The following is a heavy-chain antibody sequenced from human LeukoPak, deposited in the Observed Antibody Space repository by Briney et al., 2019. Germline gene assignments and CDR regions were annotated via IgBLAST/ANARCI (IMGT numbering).Heavy chain of an antibody. Sequence: SVKVSCKASGGTFSGYAICWVRQAPGQGLEWMGGIIPIFGTANYAQKFQGRVTITADESTSTAYMELSSLRSEDTAVYYCARDSDSYYGSGSYYPADYYYGMDVWGQGTTVTVSS. V-gene: IGHV1-69*13. CDR2: IIPIFGTA. CDR3: ARDSDSYYGSGSYYPADYYYGMDV. J-gene: IGHJ6*02. CDR1: GGTFSGYA. D-gene: IGHD3-10*01.